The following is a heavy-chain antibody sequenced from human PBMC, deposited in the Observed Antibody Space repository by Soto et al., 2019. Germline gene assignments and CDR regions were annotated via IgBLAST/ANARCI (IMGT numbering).Heavy chain of an antibody. CDR3: TTHDFWRLLPAFDI. J-gene: IGHJ3*02. CDR2: IKSKTDGGTT. CDR1: GFTCGSAW. V-gene: IGHV3-15*07. D-gene: IGHD3-3*01. Sequence: PGGSLRLACAASGFTCGSAWMNWVRQAPGKGLEWVGRIKSKTDGGTTDYAAPVKGRFTISRDDSKNTLYLQMNSLKTEDTAVYYCTTHDFWRLLPAFDIWGQGT.